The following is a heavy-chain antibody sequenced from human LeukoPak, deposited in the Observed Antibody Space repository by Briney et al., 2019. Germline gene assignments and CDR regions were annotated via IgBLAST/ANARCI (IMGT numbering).Heavy chain of an antibody. CDR3: ARGDGWLRFGYYYMDV. CDR2: IYHSGST. V-gene: IGHV4-38-2*02. J-gene: IGHJ6*03. CDR1: GYSISSGYY. Sequence: PSGTLSLTCTVSGYSISSGYYWGWIRQPPGKGLEWIGSIYHSGSTYYNPSLKSRVTISVDTSKNQFSLKLSSVTAADTAVYYCARGDGWLRFGYYYMDVWGKGTTVTVSS. D-gene: IGHD5-12*01.